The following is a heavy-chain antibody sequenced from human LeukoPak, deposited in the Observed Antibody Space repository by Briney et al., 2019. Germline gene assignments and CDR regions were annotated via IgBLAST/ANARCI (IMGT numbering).Heavy chain of an antibody. CDR3: ARDINWGQVDY. CDR2: INGDGSAT. D-gene: IGHD7-27*01. CDR1: GFTFSGHW. Sequence: PGGSLRLSCAASGFTFSGHWMYWLRQAPGKGLAWVSRINGDGSATNYAGSMKGRFTISRDNAKTILYLQMNSLREDDTAVYYCARDINWGQVDYWGQGTLVTVSS. J-gene: IGHJ4*02. V-gene: IGHV3-74*01.